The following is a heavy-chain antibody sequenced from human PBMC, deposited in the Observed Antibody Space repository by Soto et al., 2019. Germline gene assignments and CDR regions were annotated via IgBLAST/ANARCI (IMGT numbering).Heavy chain of an antibody. CDR1: GFTFSSYG. J-gene: IGHJ6*02. Sequence: QVQLVESGGGVVQPGRSLRLSCAASGFTFSSYGMHWVRQAPGKGLEWVAVIWYDGSNKYYADSVKGRFTISRDNSKNTLYLQMNSLRAEDTAVYYCARVLDYYGSGSYYYGMDVWGQGTTVTVSS. CDR3: ARVLDYYGSGSYYYGMDV. D-gene: IGHD3-10*01. CDR2: IWYDGSNK. V-gene: IGHV3-33*01.